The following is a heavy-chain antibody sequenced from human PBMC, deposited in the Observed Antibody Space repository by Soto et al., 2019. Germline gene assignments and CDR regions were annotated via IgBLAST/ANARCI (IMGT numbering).Heavy chain of an antibody. CDR1: GYSFTSYW. Sequence: GESLKISCNGSGYSFTSYWIGWVRQMPGKGLEWMGIIYPGDSDTRYSPSFQGQVTISADKSISTAYLQWSSLKASDTAMYYCARLVIYCTNGVCRNYGMDVWGQGTTVTVSS. CDR2: IYPGDSDT. D-gene: IGHD2-8*01. CDR3: ARLVIYCTNGVCRNYGMDV. V-gene: IGHV5-51*01. J-gene: IGHJ6*02.